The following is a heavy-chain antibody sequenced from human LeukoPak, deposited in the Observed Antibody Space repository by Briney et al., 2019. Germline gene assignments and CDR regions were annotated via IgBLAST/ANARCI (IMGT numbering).Heavy chain of an antibody. Sequence: PGGSLTLSCAASGFTFCGSAMHWVGQASGKGLEWVGRIRSKPNSYATTYDASVKCRFTISRNDSKYTAYLQMNSLKTEDTAVYVYTRTCDYGYYFAFDIGRRGTMVSVP. D-gene: IGHD4-17*01. CDR1: GFTFCGSA. CDR3: TRTCDYGYYFAFDI. J-gene: IGHJ3*02. CDR2: IRSKPNSYAT. V-gene: IGHV3-73*01.